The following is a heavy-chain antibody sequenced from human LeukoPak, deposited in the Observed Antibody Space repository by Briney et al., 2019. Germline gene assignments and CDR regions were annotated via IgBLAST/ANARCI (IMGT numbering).Heavy chain of an antibody. V-gene: IGHV3-20*04. D-gene: IGHD3-10*01. CDR3: ARSGYYGSGSYSDY. CDR2: INWHGVRT. Sequence: GGSLRLSCAASGFTSEDYAMSWVRQAPGKGLGWVSGINWHGVRTGYADSVKGRFTISTDNAKNSLYLQMNSLRAENTALYYCARSGYYGSGSYSDYWGQGNLVTVSS. CDR1: GFTSEDYA. J-gene: IGHJ4*02.